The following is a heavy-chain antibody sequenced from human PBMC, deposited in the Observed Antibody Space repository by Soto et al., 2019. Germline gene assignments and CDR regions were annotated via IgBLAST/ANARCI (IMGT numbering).Heavy chain of an antibody. Sequence: ASVKVSCKASGYTFTSYGISWVRQAPGQGLEWMGWISAYNGNTNYAQKLQGRVTTTTDTSTSTAYMELRSLRSDDTAVYYCARYCSSTSCLNYYYYGMDVWGQGTTVTVSS. D-gene: IGHD2-2*01. V-gene: IGHV1-18*04. CDR3: ARYCSSTSCLNYYYYGMDV. CDR1: GYTFTSYG. CDR2: ISAYNGNT. J-gene: IGHJ6*02.